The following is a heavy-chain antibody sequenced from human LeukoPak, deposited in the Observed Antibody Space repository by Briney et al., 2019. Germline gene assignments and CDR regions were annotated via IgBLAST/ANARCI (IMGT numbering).Heavy chain of an antibody. CDR3: ARDGIVGATPVFY. CDR2: IYHSGST. J-gene: IGHJ4*02. V-gene: IGHV4-38-2*02. CDR1: GGSISSYY. D-gene: IGHD1-26*01. Sequence: SETLSLTCSVSGGSISSYYWGWIRQPPGKGLEWIGSIYHSGSTYYNPSLKSRVTISVDTSKNQFSLKLSSVTAADTAVYYCARDGIVGATPVFYWGQGTLVTVSS.